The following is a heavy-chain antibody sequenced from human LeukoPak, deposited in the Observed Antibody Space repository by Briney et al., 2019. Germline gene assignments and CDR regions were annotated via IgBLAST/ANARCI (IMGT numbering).Heavy chain of an antibody. CDR3: ARDSALGAYSSSWYAFDI. CDR2: TIPILGIS. Sequence: ASVKVSCKASGGTFSSYTISWVRQAPGQGLEWMGRTIPILGISNYAQKFQGRVPITADKSTSTAYVELSSLRSEDTAVYYCARDSALGAYSSSWYAFDIWGQGTMVTVSS. V-gene: IGHV1-69*04. D-gene: IGHD6-13*01. J-gene: IGHJ3*02. CDR1: GGTFSSYT.